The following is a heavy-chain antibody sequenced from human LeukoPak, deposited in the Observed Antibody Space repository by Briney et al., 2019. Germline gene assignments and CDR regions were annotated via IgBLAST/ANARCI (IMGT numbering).Heavy chain of an antibody. J-gene: IGHJ4*02. CDR2: INPNSGGT. Sequence: ASVKVSCKASGYTFTGYYMHWVRQAPGQGLEWMGWINPNSGGTNYAQKLQGRVTMTRDTSISTAYMELSRLRSDDTAVYYCARDRLPYYYDSSGYLLDYWGQGTLVTVSS. CDR1: GYTFTGYY. D-gene: IGHD3-22*01. V-gene: IGHV1-2*02. CDR3: ARDRLPYYYDSSGYLLDY.